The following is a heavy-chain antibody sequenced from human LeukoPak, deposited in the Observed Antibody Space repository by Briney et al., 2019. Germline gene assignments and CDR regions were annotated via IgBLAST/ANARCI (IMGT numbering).Heavy chain of an antibody. V-gene: IGHV3-53*01. CDR2: IYGAGAT. Sequence: PGGSLRLSCAAYGLTVSSEYLAWVRQAPGKGLEWISVIYGAGATYYADSVQGRFTISRDTYSNALYLQMNSLRVEDTAVYHCARLLLASRHYSDYWGQGTLVTVSS. CDR1: GLTVSSEY. J-gene: IGHJ4*02. D-gene: IGHD2-15*01. CDR3: ARLLLASRHYSDY.